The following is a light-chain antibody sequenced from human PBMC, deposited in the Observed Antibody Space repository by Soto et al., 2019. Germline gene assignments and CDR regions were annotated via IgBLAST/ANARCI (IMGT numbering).Light chain of an antibody. V-gene: IGLV2-23*01. CDR2: EGS. CDR1: SSDVGSYDL. J-gene: IGLJ1*01. Sequence: QSVLTPPASLSGSTGQSITISCTGTSSDVGSYDLVSWFQQHPGKAPKLMIYEGSKRPSGVSSRFSGSRSGNTASLTISGLQAEDEADYYCCSYAGSSTYYVFGAGTKVTVL. CDR3: CSYAGSSTYYV.